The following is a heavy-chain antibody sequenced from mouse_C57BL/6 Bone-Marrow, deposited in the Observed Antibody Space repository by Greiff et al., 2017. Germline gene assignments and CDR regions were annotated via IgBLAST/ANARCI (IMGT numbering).Heavy chain of an antibody. CDR3: ARGGLWYFDV. Sequence: QVQLQQSGAELARPGASVTLSCKASGYTFTSYGISWVKQRTGQGLEWIGEIYPRRGNTYYNEKFKGKATLTADKSSSTAYMELRSLTSEDSAVYFCARGGLWYFDVWGTGTTVTVSS. V-gene: IGHV1-81*01. CDR1: GYTFTSYG. J-gene: IGHJ1*03. CDR2: IYPRRGNT.